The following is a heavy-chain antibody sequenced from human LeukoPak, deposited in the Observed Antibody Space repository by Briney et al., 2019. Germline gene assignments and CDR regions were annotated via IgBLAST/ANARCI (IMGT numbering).Heavy chain of an antibody. CDR3: ARDSVAAAGRFDY. D-gene: IGHD6-13*01. V-gene: IGHV3-48*01. CDR1: GFTFSSYS. CDR2: ISSSSSTI. J-gene: IGHJ4*02. Sequence: GGSLRLSCAASGFTFSSYSMNWVRQAPGKGLEWVSYISSSSSTIYYADSVKGRFTISRDNAKNSLYLQMNSLRAEDTAVYYCARDSVAAAGRFDYWGQGTLVTVSS.